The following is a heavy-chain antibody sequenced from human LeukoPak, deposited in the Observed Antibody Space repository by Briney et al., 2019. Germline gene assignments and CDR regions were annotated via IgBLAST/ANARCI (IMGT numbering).Heavy chain of an antibody. V-gene: IGHV3-15*01. CDR3: TWMATIFTVDY. J-gene: IGHJ4*02. CDR1: GLTFSDSW. Sequence: GGSLRLSCVLSGLTFSDSWMSWVRQAPGKGLEWVGRIRNDRITDYAAPVQGRFSISRDNSKNTFYLQMNSLRTEDTGMYFCTWMATIFTVDYWGQGTLVTVSS. CDR2: IRNDRIT. D-gene: IGHD5-12*01.